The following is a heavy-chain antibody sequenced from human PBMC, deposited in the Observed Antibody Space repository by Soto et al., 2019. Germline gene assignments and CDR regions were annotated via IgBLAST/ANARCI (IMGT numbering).Heavy chain of an antibody. J-gene: IGHJ4*02. V-gene: IGHV4-39*01. D-gene: IGHD3-10*01. CDR3: ARRRYGSGSYGY. CDR1: GGSISSSSYY. Sequence: QLQLQESGPGLVKPSETLSLTCTVSGGSISSSSYYWGWIRQPPGKGLEWIGSIYYSGSTYYNPSLKSRVTISVDTSKNQFSLKLSSVTAADTAVYYCARRRYGSGSYGYWGQGTLVTVSS. CDR2: IYYSGST.